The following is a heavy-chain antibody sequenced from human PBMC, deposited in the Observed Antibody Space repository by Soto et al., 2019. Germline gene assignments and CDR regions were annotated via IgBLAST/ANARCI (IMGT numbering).Heavy chain of an antibody. Sequence: SETLSLTCTVSGGSISSYYWTWIRQPPGKGLEWIGYIYYSGSTNYNPSLKSRVTISVDTSKNQFSLKLSSVTAADTALYYCARVGTTTVTYFDYWGQGTLVTVSS. V-gene: IGHV4-59*01. CDR2: IYYSGST. CDR3: ARVGTTTVTYFDY. J-gene: IGHJ4*02. CDR1: GGSISSYY. D-gene: IGHD4-4*01.